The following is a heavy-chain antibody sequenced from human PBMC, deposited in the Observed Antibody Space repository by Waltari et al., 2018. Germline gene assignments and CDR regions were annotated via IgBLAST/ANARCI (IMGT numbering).Heavy chain of an antibody. Sequence: EVQLVESGGGLVQPGGSLRLSCAAPGFTFSSYSINWVRQAPGKGLGWVSYNSSSSSTIYYTDSVKGRFTISKDNAKNSLYLQMNSLRAEDTAVYYCAEGVLPFGYWGQGTLVTVSS. CDR1: GFTFSSYS. V-gene: IGHV3-48*01. CDR2: NSSSSSTI. J-gene: IGHJ4*02. D-gene: IGHD1-26*01. CDR3: AEGVLPFGY.